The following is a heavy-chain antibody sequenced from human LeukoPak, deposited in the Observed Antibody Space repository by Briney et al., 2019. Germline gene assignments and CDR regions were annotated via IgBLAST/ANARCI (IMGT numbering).Heavy chain of an antibody. J-gene: IGHJ4*02. Sequence: SVKVSCKASGGTFSSYAISWVRQAPGQGLEWMGRIIPILGIANYAQKFQGRVMITADKSTSTAYMELSSLRSEDTAVYYCARGSEVVVLDYWGQGTLVTVSS. V-gene: IGHV1-69*04. CDR2: IIPILGIA. D-gene: IGHD2-21*01. CDR1: GGTFSSYA. CDR3: ARGSEVVVLDY.